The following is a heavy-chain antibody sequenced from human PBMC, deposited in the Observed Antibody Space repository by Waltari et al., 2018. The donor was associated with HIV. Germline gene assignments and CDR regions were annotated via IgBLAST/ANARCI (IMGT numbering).Heavy chain of an antibody. D-gene: IGHD7-27*01. V-gene: IGHV1-8*01. CDR2: MRPNSGNT. CDR1: GYTFTSFD. J-gene: IGHJ2*01. Sequence: QVQLVQSGAELKKPGASVKVSCKASGYTFTSFDISWVRQATGHGLEWMGWMRPNSGNTGYAQKFQGRITMTRDTPTGTAYMELSSLRSEDTAVYYCARGQNWGASYWYFDLWGRGTLVTVSS. CDR3: ARGQNWGASYWYFDL.